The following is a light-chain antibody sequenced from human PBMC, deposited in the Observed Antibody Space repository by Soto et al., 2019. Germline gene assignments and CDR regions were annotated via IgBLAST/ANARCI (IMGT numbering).Light chain of an antibody. CDR2: EVG. J-gene: IGLJ1*01. V-gene: IGLV2-14*01. Sequence: QSALTQPASVSGSPGQSITISCTGSSSDVGGHNHVSWYQQHPDKAPKLIIYEVGNRPSGVSNRFSGSKSGNTASLTISGFQAEDEADYYCNSYTSSSTHVFGTGTKVTVL. CDR1: SSDVGGHNH. CDR3: NSYTSSSTHV.